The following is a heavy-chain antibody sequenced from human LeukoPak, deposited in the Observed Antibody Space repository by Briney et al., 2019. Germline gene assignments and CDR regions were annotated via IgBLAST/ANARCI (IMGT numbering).Heavy chain of an antibody. J-gene: IGHJ2*01. D-gene: IGHD6-13*01. V-gene: IGHV4-39*07. Sequence: SETLSLTCIVSGGSISSSIYYWAWVRQPPGKGLEWIGTVFYNGATQYSPSLRSRVTISIDTSTNQFSLKLTSVTAADTALYYCARDSYSSSQWYFALWGRGTLVTVSS. CDR2: VFYNGAT. CDR3: ARDSYSSSQWYFAL. CDR1: GGSISSSIYY.